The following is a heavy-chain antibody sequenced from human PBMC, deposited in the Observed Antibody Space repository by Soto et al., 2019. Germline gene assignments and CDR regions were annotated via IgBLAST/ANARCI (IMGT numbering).Heavy chain of an antibody. CDR3: AKSHYIYGSGSYHTNNWFDP. D-gene: IGHD3-10*01. CDR2: ISYDGSNK. CDR1: GFTFSSYG. Sequence: PGGSLRLSCAASGFTFSSYGMHWVRQAPGKGLEWVAVISYDGSNKYYADSVKGRFTISRDNSKNTLYLQMNSLRAEDTAVYYCAKSHYIYGSGSYHTNNWFDPWGQGTLVTSPQ. V-gene: IGHV3-30*18. J-gene: IGHJ5*02.